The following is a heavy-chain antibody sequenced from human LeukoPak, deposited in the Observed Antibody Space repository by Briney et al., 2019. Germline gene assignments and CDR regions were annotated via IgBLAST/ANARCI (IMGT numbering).Heavy chain of an antibody. J-gene: IGHJ6*03. V-gene: IGHV4-38-2*01. CDR3: ARVSSSYGSGSPYMDV. CDR2: IYLSGST. CDR1: GYSISSGYY. Sequence: TSETLSLTCAVSGYSISSGYYWGWIRQPPGKRLEWIGSIYLSGSTYYNPSLKSRVTISVDTSKNQFSLKLSSVTAADTAVYYCARVSSSYGSGSPYMDVWGKGTTVTVSS. D-gene: IGHD3-10*01.